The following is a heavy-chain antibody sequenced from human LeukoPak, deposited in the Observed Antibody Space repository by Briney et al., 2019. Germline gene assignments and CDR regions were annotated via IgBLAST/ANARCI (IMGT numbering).Heavy chain of an antibody. D-gene: IGHD1-1*01. Sequence: PGGSLRLSCAASGFTFSSYSMNWVRQAPGKGLEWVSSIGGSSSSIYYAGSVRGRFTISRDNAKNSLYLQMNSLRAEDTAVYYCAREELESFDYWGQGTLVTVSS. CDR3: AREELESFDY. CDR1: GFTFSSYS. J-gene: IGHJ4*02. V-gene: IGHV3-21*01. CDR2: IGGSSSSI.